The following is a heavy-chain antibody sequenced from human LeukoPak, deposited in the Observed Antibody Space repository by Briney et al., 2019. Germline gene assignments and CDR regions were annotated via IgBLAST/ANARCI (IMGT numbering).Heavy chain of an antibody. CDR1: GFTICSYG. Sequence: GGSLRLSCAASGFTICSYGLSWVSQAPGKGLEWVSSISGGTTYYADSVKGRFTISRDNSKNIVSLQMNSLRAEDTAVYYCAKSVYGSGNYWGRGTLVTVSS. J-gene: IGHJ4*02. CDR3: AKSVYGSGNY. CDR2: ISGGTT. D-gene: IGHD3-10*01. V-gene: IGHV3-23*01.